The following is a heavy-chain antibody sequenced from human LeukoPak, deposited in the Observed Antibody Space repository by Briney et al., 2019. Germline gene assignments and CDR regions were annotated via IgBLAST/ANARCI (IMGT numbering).Heavy chain of an antibody. J-gene: IGHJ3*02. CDR1: GFSVRGHY. CDR3: ARELRDAFDM. D-gene: IGHD2-21*01. Sequence: GGSLRLSCAASGFSVRGHYMGWVRQAQQKGLEYVSVLDSGGATHYADSVKGRFSISRDNFRNTLSLQMNSLRVDDTAVYYCARELRDAFDMWGQGTRVTVS. CDR2: LDSGGAT. V-gene: IGHV3-53*01.